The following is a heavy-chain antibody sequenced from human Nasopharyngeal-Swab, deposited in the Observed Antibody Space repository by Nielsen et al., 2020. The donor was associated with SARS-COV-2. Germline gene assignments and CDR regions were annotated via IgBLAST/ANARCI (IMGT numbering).Heavy chain of an antibody. Sequence: VRQAPGKGLEWISGISWNSANIGYADSVKGRFTISRDNAKNSLHLQMNSLRAEDMAVYYCAKSTGNYYYYYGVEVWGQGTTVTASS. CDR3: AKSTGNYYYYYGVEV. J-gene: IGHJ6*02. CDR2: ISWNSANI. D-gene: IGHD3-10*01. V-gene: IGHV3-9*03.